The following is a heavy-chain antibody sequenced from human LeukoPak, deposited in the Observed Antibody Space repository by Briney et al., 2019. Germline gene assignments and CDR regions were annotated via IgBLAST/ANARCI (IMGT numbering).Heavy chain of an antibody. CDR3: ARDVVEMGAFDI. V-gene: IGHV4-59*01. CDR1: GGSISSYY. Sequence: SETLSLTCTVSGGSISSYYWSWIRQPPGKGLEWIGYIYYSGSTNYNPSLKSRVTISVDTSKNQFSLKLSPVTAADTAVYYCARDVVEMGAFDIWGQGTMVTVSS. J-gene: IGHJ3*02. CDR2: IYYSGST. D-gene: IGHD5-24*01.